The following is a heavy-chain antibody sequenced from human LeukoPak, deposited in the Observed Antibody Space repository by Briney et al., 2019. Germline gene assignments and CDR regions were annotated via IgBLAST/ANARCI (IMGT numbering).Heavy chain of an antibody. CDR1: GGSFSNYD. V-gene: IGHV4-34*01. CDR2: IHHSGRT. D-gene: IGHD3-3*01. Sequence: PSETLSLTCAVYGGSFSNYDWTWIRQPPGKGLEWIGEIHHSGRTNYNPSLKGRITISADTSKTQSSPRLSSVTAADTAVYYCARGRSRVTIFGVALNWLDSWGQGKLVTVSS. CDR3: ARGRSRVTIFGVALNWLDS. J-gene: IGHJ5*01.